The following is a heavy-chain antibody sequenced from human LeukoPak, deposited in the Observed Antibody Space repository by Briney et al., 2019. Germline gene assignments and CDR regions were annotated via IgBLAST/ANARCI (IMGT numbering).Heavy chain of an antibody. V-gene: IGHV3-23*01. J-gene: IGHJ4*02. D-gene: IGHD3-22*01. Sequence: GGSLRLSCTASGLTFSSYVMSWLRQAPGKGLEWVSTISGSGGSTFYADSVRGRFTISRDNSRSTLYLRMKSLRAEDTATYYCSPPRGDSSGYYYVYWGQGTLVTVSS. CDR2: ISGSGGST. CDR1: GLTFSSYV. CDR3: SPPRGDSSGYYYVY.